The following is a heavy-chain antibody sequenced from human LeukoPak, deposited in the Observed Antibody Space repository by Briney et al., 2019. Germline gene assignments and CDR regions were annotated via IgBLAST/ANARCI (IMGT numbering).Heavy chain of an antibody. CDR1: GYIFTSYW. Sequence: GESLKISCKGSGYIFTSYWIGWVRQMPGKGLEWMGIIYPGDSDTRYSPSFQGQVTISADKSISTAYLQWSSLKASDTAMYYCARHEGYCSSTSCQPGDYWGQGTLVTVSS. CDR2: IYPGDSDT. J-gene: IGHJ4*02. V-gene: IGHV5-51*01. D-gene: IGHD2-2*01. CDR3: ARHEGYCSSTSCQPGDY.